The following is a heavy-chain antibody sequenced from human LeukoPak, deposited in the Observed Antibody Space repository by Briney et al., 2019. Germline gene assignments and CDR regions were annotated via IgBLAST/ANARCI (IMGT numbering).Heavy chain of an antibody. D-gene: IGHD2-2*02. Sequence: GGSLRLSCAASGFTFSDYYMSWIRQAPGKGLEWVSSISSSSSYIYYADSVKGRFTISRDNAKNSLYLQMNSLRAEDTAVYYCARDPRDIVVVPAAIREGDYWGQGTLVTVSS. J-gene: IGHJ4*02. V-gene: IGHV3-11*06. CDR2: ISSSSSYI. CDR3: ARDPRDIVVVPAAIREGDY. CDR1: GFTFSDYY.